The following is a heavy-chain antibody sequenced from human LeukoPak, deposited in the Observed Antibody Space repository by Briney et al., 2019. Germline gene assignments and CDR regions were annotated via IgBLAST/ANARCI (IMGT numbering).Heavy chain of an antibody. CDR1: GFTFSSYS. CDR2: ISSSSSYI. Sequence: GGSLRLSCAASGFTFSSYSMNWVRQAPGKGLEWVSSISSSSSYIYYADSVKGRFTISRDNAKNSLYLQMTSLRAEDTAVYYCARGMYSSSSQGDYWGQGTLVTVSS. J-gene: IGHJ4*02. D-gene: IGHD6-6*01. V-gene: IGHV3-21*01. CDR3: ARGMYSSSSQGDY.